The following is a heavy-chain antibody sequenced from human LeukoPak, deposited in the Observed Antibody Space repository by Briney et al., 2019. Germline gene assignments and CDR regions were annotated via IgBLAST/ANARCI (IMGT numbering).Heavy chain of an antibody. CDR2: INHSGST. CDR1: GGSFSGYY. D-gene: IGHD6-13*01. CDR3: ARDRLSSSWYPTSYFDY. V-gene: IGHV4-34*01. J-gene: IGHJ4*02. Sequence: SETLSLTCAVYGGSFSGYYWSWIRQPPGKGLEWIGEINHSGSTNYNPSLKSRVTISVDTSKNQFSLKLSSVTAEDTAVYYCARDRLSSSWYPTSYFDYWGQGTLVTVSS.